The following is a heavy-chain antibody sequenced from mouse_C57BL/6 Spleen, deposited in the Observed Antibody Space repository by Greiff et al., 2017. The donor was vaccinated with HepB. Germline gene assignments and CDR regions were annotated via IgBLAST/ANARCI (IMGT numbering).Heavy chain of an antibody. CDR2: IRLKSDNYAT. J-gene: IGHJ3*01. D-gene: IGHD2-12*01. CDR1: GFTFSNYW. V-gene: IGHV6-3*01. CDR3: TTYDWGFAY. Sequence: EVQLVESGGGLVQPGGSMKLSCVASGFTFSNYWMNWVRQSPEKGLEWVAQIRLKSDNYATHYAESVKGRFTISRDDSKSSVYLQMNNLRAEDTGIYYCTTYDWGFAYWGQGTLVTVSA.